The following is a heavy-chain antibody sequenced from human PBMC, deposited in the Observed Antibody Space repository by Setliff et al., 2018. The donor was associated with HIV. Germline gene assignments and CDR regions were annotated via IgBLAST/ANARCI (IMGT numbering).Heavy chain of an antibody. CDR3: AREDSSWYGSLDY. CDR2: IRGSGSGDTT. CDR1: GFIFSSYA. Sequence: ETLSLSCAASGFIFSSYAMTWVRQAPGKGLEWVSTIRGSGSGDTTHYADFVKGRFTISRDNSKNTVYLQMNSLRAEDMAIYYCAREDSSWYGSLDYWGQGTPVTVSS. D-gene: IGHD6-13*01. J-gene: IGHJ4*02. V-gene: IGHV3-23*01.